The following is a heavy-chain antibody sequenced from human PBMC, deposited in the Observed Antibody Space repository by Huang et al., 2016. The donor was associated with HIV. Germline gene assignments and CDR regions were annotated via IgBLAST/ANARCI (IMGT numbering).Heavy chain of an antibody. D-gene: IGHD6-19*01. Sequence: QVQLRQWGATLLTPSETLSLTCAAYGGSFSGYYLTWIRQAPGKGLEWIGETNYNGKTNYNPSLERRVTISRDTSKNQFSLKMTTRSAADTAVYFCARENAVSSAWYGGYYFDYWSPGTLVAVSS. J-gene: IGHJ4*02. CDR2: TNYNGKT. CDR1: GGSFSGYY. V-gene: IGHV4-34*01. CDR3: ARENAVSSAWYGGYYFDY.